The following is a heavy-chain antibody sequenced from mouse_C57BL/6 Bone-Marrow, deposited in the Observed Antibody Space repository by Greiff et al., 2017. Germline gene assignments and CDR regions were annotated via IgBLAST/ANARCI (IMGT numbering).Heavy chain of an antibody. D-gene: IGHD2-3*01. Sequence: VQLQQPGAELAKPGASVKLSCTASGYTFTSYWMHWVKQRPGQGLEWIGYINPSSGYTKYNQKFKDKATLTADKSSRPAYLQLSSLTYEDSAVYYWARSGDGYYLYYFDYWGQGTTLTVSS. CDR1: GYTFTSYW. V-gene: IGHV1-7*01. CDR2: INPSSGYT. CDR3: ARSGDGYYLYYFDY. J-gene: IGHJ2*01.